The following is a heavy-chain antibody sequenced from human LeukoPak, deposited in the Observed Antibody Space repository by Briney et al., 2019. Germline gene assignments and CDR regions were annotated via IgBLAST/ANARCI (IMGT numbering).Heavy chain of an antibody. V-gene: IGHV1-18*01. CDR3: GRDHRYFVSPIDY. Sequence: GASVKVSCKTSGYTFGNYGVSWVRQAPGQGLEWMGWISGFNGNTNYAQKFLGRITVTTDTSTSAAYMELRSLTSEDTAVYYCGRDHRYFVSPIDYWGQGTLVIVSS. CDR1: GYTFGNYG. J-gene: IGHJ4*02. D-gene: IGHD3-9*01. CDR2: ISGFNGNT.